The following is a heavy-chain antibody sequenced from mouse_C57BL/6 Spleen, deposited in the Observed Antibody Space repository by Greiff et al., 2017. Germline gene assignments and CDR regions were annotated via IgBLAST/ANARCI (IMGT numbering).Heavy chain of an antibody. D-gene: IGHD3-3*01. Sequence: QVQLKQPGAELVMPGASVKLSCKASGYTFTSYWMHWVKQRPGQGLEWIGEIDPSDSYTNYNQKFKGKSTLTVDKSSSTAYMQLSSLTSEDSAVYYCARLADPHFDYWGQGTTLTVSS. V-gene: IGHV1-69*01. CDR2: IDPSDSYT. J-gene: IGHJ2*01. CDR1: GYTFTSYW. CDR3: ARLADPHFDY.